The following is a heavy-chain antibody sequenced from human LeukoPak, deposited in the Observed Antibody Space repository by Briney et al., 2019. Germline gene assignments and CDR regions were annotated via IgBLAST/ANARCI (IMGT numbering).Heavy chain of an antibody. D-gene: IGHD5-18*01. CDR1: GGSISSYY. CDR2: IYTSGST. CDR3: ARVGYSYGPIDY. J-gene: IGHJ4*02. Sequence: SETLSLTCTVSGGSISSYYWSWIRQPAGKGLEWIGRIYTSGSTNYNPSLKSRVTMSVDTSKNQFSLKLSSVTAADTAVYYRARVGYSYGPIDYWGQGTLVTVSS. V-gene: IGHV4-4*07.